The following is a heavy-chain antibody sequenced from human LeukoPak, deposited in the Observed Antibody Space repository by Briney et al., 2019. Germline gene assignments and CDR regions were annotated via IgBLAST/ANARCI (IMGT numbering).Heavy chain of an antibody. CDR1: GYTFTGSY. D-gene: IGHD3-3*01. J-gene: IGHJ3*02. CDR3: ARDLEWLYPGGAFDI. V-gene: IGHV1-2*02. Sequence: ASVNVSCKASGYTFTGSYINWVRQAPGQGLEWMGWINPNSGGTNYAQKFQGRVTMTRDTSISTAYMELSRLRSDDTAVYYCARDLEWLYPGGAFDIWGQGTMVTVSS. CDR2: INPNSGGT.